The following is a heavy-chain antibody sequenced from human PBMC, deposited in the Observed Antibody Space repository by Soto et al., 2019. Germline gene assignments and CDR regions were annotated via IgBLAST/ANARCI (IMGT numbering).Heavy chain of an antibody. Sequence: LRLSCTASGFTFSDHYMSWIRQAPGKGLEWVSYISSSGSPLYHADSVKGRFTISRDNAKNSLYLQMSSLRAEDTALYYCARDPEATSKIDHWGQGTQVTVSS. D-gene: IGHD1-1*01. CDR2: ISSSGSPL. J-gene: IGHJ4*02. CDR1: GFTFSDHY. V-gene: IGHV3-11*01. CDR3: ARDPEATSKIDH.